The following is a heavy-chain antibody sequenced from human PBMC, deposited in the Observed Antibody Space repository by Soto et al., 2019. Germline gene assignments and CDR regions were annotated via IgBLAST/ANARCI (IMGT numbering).Heavy chain of an antibody. D-gene: IGHD2-2*01. J-gene: IGHJ3*02. CDR2: INHSGST. Sequence: QVQLQQWGAGLLKPSETLSLTCAVYGGSFSGYYWSWIRQPPGKGLEWIGEINHSGSTNYNPSLKSRVTISVDTSKNQFSLKLSSVTAADTAVYYCARGIVVVPAAMGCHAFDIWGQGTMVTVSS. CDR1: GGSFSGYY. CDR3: ARGIVVVPAAMGCHAFDI. V-gene: IGHV4-34*01.